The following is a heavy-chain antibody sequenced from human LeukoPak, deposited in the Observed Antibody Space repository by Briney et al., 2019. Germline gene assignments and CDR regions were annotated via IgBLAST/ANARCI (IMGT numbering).Heavy chain of an antibody. CDR2: INSDGSGT. V-gene: IGHV3-74*01. CDR1: GFTFNSYW. CDR3: ARDWEFDKFDY. Sequence: GGSLRLSCAVSGFTFNSYWMHWVRHVPGKGLVWVSHINSDGSGTTYADSVKGRFSVSRDNARNTMYLQMNSLRVEDTAVYFCARDWEFDKFDYWGQGTLVTVSS. J-gene: IGHJ4*02. D-gene: IGHD3-10*01.